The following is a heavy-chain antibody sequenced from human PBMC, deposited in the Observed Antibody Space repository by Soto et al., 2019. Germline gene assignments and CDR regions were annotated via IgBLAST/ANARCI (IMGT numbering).Heavy chain of an antibody. D-gene: IGHD6-13*01. CDR3: ARYRFSGSWSKLDC. J-gene: IGHJ4*02. Sequence: SETLSLTCTVSGVSISSAAYHWSWIRQHPGKGLEWIGFIYYNGTTSYKPSLQSRISISLDTSKSQFSLRLTSVTAADTAVYYCARYRFSGSWSKLDCWGQGTLVTVSS. V-gene: IGHV4-31*03. CDR2: IYYNGTT. CDR1: GVSISSAAYH.